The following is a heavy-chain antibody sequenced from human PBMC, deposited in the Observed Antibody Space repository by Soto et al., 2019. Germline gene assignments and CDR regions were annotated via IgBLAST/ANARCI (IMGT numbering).Heavy chain of an antibody. J-gene: IGHJ4*02. CDR3: AKGYDYGEFDY. V-gene: IGHV3-23*01. Sequence: GGSLRLSCAASGFTFNRYAMTWVRQAPGKGLEWVSAISGSGGSTYYADSVKGRFTISRDNSKNTLYLQMNSLRAEDTAVYYCAKGYDYGEFDYWGQGTLVTVSS. D-gene: IGHD4-17*01. CDR2: ISGSGGST. CDR1: GFTFNRYA.